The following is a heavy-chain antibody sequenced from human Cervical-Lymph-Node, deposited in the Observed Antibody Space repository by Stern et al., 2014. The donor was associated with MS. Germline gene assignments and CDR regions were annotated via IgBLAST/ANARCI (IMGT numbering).Heavy chain of an antibody. Sequence: VQLVESGGGLVKPGGSLRLSCAASGFTFSDYYMSWIRQAPGKGLEWVSYISSSSSYTNYADSVKGRFTISRDNTTTSLYLQMNSLRAEDTAVYYCARKHGIAAAGTVWFDPWGQGTLVTVSS. CDR3: ARKHGIAAAGTVWFDP. V-gene: IGHV3-11*06. J-gene: IGHJ5*02. D-gene: IGHD6-13*01. CDR2: ISSSSSYT. CDR1: GFTFSDYY.